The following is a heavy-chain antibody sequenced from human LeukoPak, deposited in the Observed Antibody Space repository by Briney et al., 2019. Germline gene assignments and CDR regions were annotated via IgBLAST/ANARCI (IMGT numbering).Heavy chain of an antibody. CDR1: GFTFSSYW. V-gene: IGHV3-7*01. CDR3: ARVVSWGWFDP. CDR2: IKQDGSEK. Sequence: GGSLRLSCAASGFTFSSYWMSWVRQAPGKGLEWVANIKQDGSEKYYVDSVKGRFTISRDNAKNSLYLQMNSLRAEDTALYYCARVVSWGWFDPWGQGTLVTVSA. J-gene: IGHJ5*02. D-gene: IGHD5/OR15-5a*01.